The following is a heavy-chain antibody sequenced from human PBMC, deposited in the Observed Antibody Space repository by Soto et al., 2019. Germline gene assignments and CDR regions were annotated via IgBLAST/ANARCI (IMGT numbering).Heavy chain of an antibody. J-gene: IGHJ3*02. D-gene: IGHD3-22*01. CDR3: AKYRRSVFYFDACDI. CDR1: GFAFSAFG. V-gene: IGHV3-30*18. Sequence: HLVESGGGVVQPGGSLRLSCAASGFAFSAFGMQWVRQTPAKGLEWVAVISYDGVNKNYPDSVKGRFTVSRDNSKNTLYLQMSTLTVDDTAVYYCAKYRRSVFYFDACDIWGQGTLVAVSS. CDR2: ISYDGVNK.